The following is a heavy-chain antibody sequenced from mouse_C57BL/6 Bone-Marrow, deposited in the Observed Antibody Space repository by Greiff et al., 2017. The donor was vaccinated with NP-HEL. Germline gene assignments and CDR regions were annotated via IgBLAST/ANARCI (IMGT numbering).Heavy chain of an antibody. CDR1: GYTFTSYW. CDR2: IHPNSGST. V-gene: IGHV1-64*01. D-gene: IGHD1-1*01. J-gene: IGHJ2*01. Sequence: VQLQQSGAELVKPGASVKLSCKASGYTFTSYWMHWVKQRPGQGLEWIGMIHPNSGSTNYNEKFKSKATLTVDKSSSTAYMQLSSLTSEDSAVYYCASYYGSSFDYWGQGTTLTVSS. CDR3: ASYYGSSFDY.